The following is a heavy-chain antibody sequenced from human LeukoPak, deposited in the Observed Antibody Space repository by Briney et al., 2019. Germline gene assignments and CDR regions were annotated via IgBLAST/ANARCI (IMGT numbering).Heavy chain of an antibody. CDR3: ARAGPTYYYDSSGYYYVSGSVDY. D-gene: IGHD3-22*01. V-gene: IGHV3-7*01. CDR2: IKQDGSEK. J-gene: IGHJ4*02. CDR1: GFTFSSYW. Sequence: PGGSLRLSCAASGFTFSSYWMSWVRQAPGKGLEWVANIKQDGSEKYYVDSVKGRFTISRDNAKNTLYLQMNSLRAEDTAVYYCARAGPTYYYDSSGYYYVSGSVDYWGQGTLVTVSS.